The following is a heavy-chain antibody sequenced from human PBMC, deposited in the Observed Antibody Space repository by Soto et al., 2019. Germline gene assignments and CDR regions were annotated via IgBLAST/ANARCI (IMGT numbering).Heavy chain of an antibody. J-gene: IGHJ4*02. V-gene: IGHV3-33*01. CDR1: GFTFSSYG. Sequence: QAGGSLRLSCAASGFTFSSYGMHWVCQAPGKGLEWVAVIWYDGSNKYYADSVKGRFTISRDNSKNTLYLQMNSLRAEDTAVYYCASHGGGGYEPPGYWGQGTLVTVSS. CDR3: ASHGGGGYEPPGY. CDR2: IWYDGSNK. D-gene: IGHD5-12*01.